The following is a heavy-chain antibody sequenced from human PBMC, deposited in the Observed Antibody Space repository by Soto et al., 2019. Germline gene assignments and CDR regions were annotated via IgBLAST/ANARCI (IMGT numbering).Heavy chain of an antibody. D-gene: IGHD3-22*01. CDR1: GGTFSRNS. J-gene: IGHJ5*02. CDR2: IIPIFGTP. Sequence: ASVKVSCKASGGTFSRNSISWVRQAPGQGLEWMGGIIPIFGTPNYAQKFQGRLTITADESTSTAYMELSSLRSDDTAVYYCARPMQFYFDTSAQSAWFDPWGQGTLVTVSS. CDR3: ARPMQFYFDTSAQSAWFDP. V-gene: IGHV1-69*13.